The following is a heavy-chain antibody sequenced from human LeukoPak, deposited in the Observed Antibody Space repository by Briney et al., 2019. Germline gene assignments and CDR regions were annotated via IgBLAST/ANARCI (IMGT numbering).Heavy chain of an antibody. J-gene: IGHJ5*02. V-gene: IGHV3-30*18. CDR1: GFTLSSYG. D-gene: IGHD4-17*01. CDR3: GKYSDYGDYLDWFDP. Sequence: GSLRPSRAASGFTLSSYGLHRVRQAPGKGLEWVAVISYHGSNKYYADSVKGRFTISRDNSKNTLYLQMNSLRAEDTAVYYCGKYSDYGDYLDWFDPWGQGTLVTVSS. CDR2: ISYHGSNK.